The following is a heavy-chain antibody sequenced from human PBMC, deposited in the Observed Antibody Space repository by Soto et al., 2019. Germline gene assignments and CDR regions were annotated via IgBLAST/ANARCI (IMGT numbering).Heavy chain of an antibody. V-gene: IGHV1-69*02. CDR1: GGTFSSYT. CDR2: IIPILGIA. Sequence: QVQLVQSGAEVKKPGSSVKVSCKASGGTFSSYTISWVRQAPGQGLEWMGRIIPILGIANYAQKFQGRVTITADKSTSTAYMELSRLRSEDTAVYYCARGRYSSGWTTGRYYYYYMDVWGKGTTVTVSS. CDR3: ARGRYSSGWTTGRYYYYYMDV. J-gene: IGHJ6*03. D-gene: IGHD6-19*01.